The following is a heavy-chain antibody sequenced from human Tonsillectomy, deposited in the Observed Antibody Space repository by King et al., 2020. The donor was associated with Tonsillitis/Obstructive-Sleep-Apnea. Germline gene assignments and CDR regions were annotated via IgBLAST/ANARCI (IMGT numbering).Heavy chain of an antibody. V-gene: IGHV4-59*01. Sequence: QLQESGPGRVKPSETLSLTCTVSGGSISSYYWSWIRQPPGKGLEWIGYIYDSGSTNYNPSLKSRVTISVDTSKNQFSLKLSSVTAADTAVYYCARDMVLEAGGDALDIWGQGTMVTVSS. CDR2: IYDSGST. CDR3: ARDMVLEAGGDALDI. J-gene: IGHJ3*02. CDR1: GGSISSYY. D-gene: IGHD2-8*01.